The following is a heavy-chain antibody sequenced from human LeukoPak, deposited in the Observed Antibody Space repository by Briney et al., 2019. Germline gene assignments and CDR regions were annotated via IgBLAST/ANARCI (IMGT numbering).Heavy chain of an antibody. CDR3: TSPGYCSSTSCPFDY. Sequence: PGGSLRLSCAASGFTFSSYWMHWVRQAPGKGLVWVSRISSDGSSSRYADSVKGRFTISRDNAKNTLYPQMNSLRAEDTAVYYCTSPGYCSSTSCPFDYWGRGTLVTVSS. D-gene: IGHD2-2*03. CDR1: GFTFSSYW. V-gene: IGHV3-74*01. J-gene: IGHJ4*02. CDR2: ISSDGSSS.